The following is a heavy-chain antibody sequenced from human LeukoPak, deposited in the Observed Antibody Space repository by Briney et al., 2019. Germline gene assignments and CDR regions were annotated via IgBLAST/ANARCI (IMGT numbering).Heavy chain of an antibody. CDR1: GYTLTELS. J-gene: IGHJ3*02. V-gene: IGHV1-24*01. Sequence: ASVNVSCKVSGYTLTELSMHWVRQAPGKGLEWMGGFDPEDGETIYAQKFQGRVTMTEDTSTDTAYMELSSLRSEDTAVYYCARVPSMRDAFDIWGQGTMVTVSS. CDR2: FDPEDGET. CDR3: ARVPSMRDAFDI.